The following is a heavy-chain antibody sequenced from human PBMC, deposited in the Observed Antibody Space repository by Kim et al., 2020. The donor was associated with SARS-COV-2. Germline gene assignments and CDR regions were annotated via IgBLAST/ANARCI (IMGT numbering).Heavy chain of an antibody. V-gene: IGHV3-30*03. CDR1: GFTFSSYG. CDR3: LGHSVDTAMDPIAAADR. D-gene: IGHD5-18*01. CDR2: ISYDGSNK. J-gene: IGHJ5*02. Sequence: GGSLRLSCAASGFTFSSYGMHWVRQAPGKGLEWVAVISYDGSNKYYADSVKGRFTISRDNSKNTLYLQMNSLRAEDTAVYYCLGHSVDTAMDPIAAADRWGQGTLVTVSS.